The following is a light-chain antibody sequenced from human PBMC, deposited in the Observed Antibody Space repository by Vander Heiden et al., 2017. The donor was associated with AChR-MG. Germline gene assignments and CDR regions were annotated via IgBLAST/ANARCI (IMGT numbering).Light chain of an antibody. CDR3: AAWDSSLSAWV. V-gene: IGLV1-47*01. CDR2: RSN. Sequence: QSVLTQPPSASGTPGQRVTISCSGSSSNIGNNYVHWYQQFPGTAPKVIMYRSNQRPSGVPDRFSGSRSGTSASLAIAGLRSADEADYYCAAWDSSLSAWVFGGGTKVTGL. J-gene: IGLJ3*02. CDR1: SSNIGNNY.